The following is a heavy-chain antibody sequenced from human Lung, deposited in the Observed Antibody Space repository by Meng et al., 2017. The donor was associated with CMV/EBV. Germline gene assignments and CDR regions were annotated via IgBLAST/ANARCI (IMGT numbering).Heavy chain of an antibody. CDR3: ARRGPSYCGVDCLAWFDP. CDR2: IRVYNGDT. J-gene: IGHJ5*02. CDR1: YTFTRYG. V-gene: IGHV1-18*01. Sequence: YTFTRYGINWVRQAPGQGLEWMGWIRVYNGDTKYAQKFQGRVTMTTDTSTSTAYMELRSLRSDDTAVYYCARRGPSYCGVDCLAWFDPWGQGTLVTVSS. D-gene: IGHD2-21*01.